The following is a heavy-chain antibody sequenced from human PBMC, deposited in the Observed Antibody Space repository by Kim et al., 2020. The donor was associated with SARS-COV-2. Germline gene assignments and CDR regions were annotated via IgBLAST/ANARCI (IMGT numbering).Heavy chain of an antibody. J-gene: IGHJ4*02. Sequence: GGSLRLSCAASGFTFSSYWMSWVRQAPGKGLEWVVNIKQDGSEKYYVDSVKGRFTISRDNAKNSLYLQMNSLRAEDTAVYYCARDARYGSGRQPSGLWGQGTLVTVSS. CDR3: ARDARYGSGRQPSGL. D-gene: IGHD3-10*01. CDR1: GFTFSSYW. CDR2: IKQDGSEK. V-gene: IGHV3-7*01.